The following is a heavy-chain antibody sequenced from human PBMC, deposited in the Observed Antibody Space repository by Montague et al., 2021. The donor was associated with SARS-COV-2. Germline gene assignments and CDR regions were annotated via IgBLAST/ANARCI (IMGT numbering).Heavy chain of an antibody. CDR2: IIYSGST. J-gene: IGHJ6*02. CDR1: GGSISSYY. CDR3: ARNLVVHYWYGMDV. V-gene: IGHV4-59*01. D-gene: IGHD2-15*01. Sequence: SETLSLTCTVAGGSISSYYWSWIRQPPGKGLEWIGYIIYSGSTNYNPSLKSRVTISVDTSKNKFSLNLSSATAADTAVYYCARNLVVHYWYGMDVWGQGTTVTVSS.